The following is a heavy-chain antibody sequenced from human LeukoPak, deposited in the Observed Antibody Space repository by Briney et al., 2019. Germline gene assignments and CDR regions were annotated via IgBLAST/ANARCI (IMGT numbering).Heavy chain of an antibody. V-gene: IGHV3-9*01. CDR3: AKDIDPSGDSFDY. Sequence: GRSLRLSCAASGFTFDDYAMHWVRQAPGKGLEWVSGISWNSGSIGYADSVKGRFTISRDNAKNSLYLQMNSLRAEDTVLYYCAKDIDPSGDSFDYWGQGTLVTVSS. CDR2: ISWNSGSI. J-gene: IGHJ4*02. D-gene: IGHD7-27*01. CDR1: GFTFDDYA.